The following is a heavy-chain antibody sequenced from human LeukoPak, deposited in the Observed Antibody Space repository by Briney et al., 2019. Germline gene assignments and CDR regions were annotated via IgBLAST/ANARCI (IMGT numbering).Heavy chain of an antibody. V-gene: IGHV4-4*07. CDR2: IYTSGST. J-gene: IGHJ4*02. Sequence: SETLSLTCTVSGGSISSYYWSWIRQPAGKGLEWIGRIYTSGSTNCNPSLKSRVTMSVDTSKNQFSLKLSSVTAADTAVYYCAREGAYCGGDCYIHWGQGTLVTVSS. D-gene: IGHD2-21*02. CDR3: AREGAYCGGDCYIH. CDR1: GGSISSYY.